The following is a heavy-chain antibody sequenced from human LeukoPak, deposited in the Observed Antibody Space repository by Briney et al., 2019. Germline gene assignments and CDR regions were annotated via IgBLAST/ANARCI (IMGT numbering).Heavy chain of an antibody. Sequence: SETLPLTCAVYGGSFSGYYWSWIRQPPGKGLEWIGEINHSGSTNYNPSLKSRVTISVDTSKNQFSLKLSSVTAADTAVYYCARGRRSSYGGPGATWAYWGQGTLVTVSS. D-gene: IGHD3-3*01. CDR2: INHSGST. V-gene: IGHV4-34*01. J-gene: IGHJ4*02. CDR3: ARGRRSSYGGPGATWAY. CDR1: GGSFSGYY.